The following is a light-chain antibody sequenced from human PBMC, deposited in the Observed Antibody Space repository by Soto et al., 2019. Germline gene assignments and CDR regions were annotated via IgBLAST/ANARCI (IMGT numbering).Light chain of an antibody. CDR2: DAS. Sequence: EIVLTQSRSSLSLSPGERATLSCRASQSVSSYLAWYQQKPGQAPRLLIYDASNRATGIPARFSGSGSGTDFTFTISSLEPEDFAVYYCQQRSNWPPKLTFGGGTKVEIK. CDR3: QQRSNWPPKLT. V-gene: IGKV3-11*01. J-gene: IGKJ4*01. CDR1: QSVSSY.